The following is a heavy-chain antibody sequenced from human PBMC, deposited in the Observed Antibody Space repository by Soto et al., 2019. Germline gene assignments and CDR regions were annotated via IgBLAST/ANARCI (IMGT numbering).Heavy chain of an antibody. J-gene: IGHJ4*02. CDR3: ARHRLLTPPVY. CDR1: GGSISSNNYY. CDR2: IYYSGTP. Sequence: QLQLQESGPGLVKPSETLSLTCTVSGGSISSNNYYWAWIRQPPRKGLEWIGSIYYSGTPYYNPSLKTRLTISVDTSKNQFSLKLSSVTAADTAVYYCARHRLLTPPVYWGQGTLVTVSS. V-gene: IGHV4-39*01. D-gene: IGHD1-26*01.